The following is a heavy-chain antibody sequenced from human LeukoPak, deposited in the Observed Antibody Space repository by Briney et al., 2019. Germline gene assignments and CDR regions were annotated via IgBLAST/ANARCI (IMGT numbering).Heavy chain of an antibody. V-gene: IGHV3-23*01. J-gene: IGHJ4*02. D-gene: IGHD3-22*01. CDR2: GST. Sequence: GSTYSADSVKGRFTISRDNSKNALYLQMNGLRADDTAVYYCGIRDTSDYYVFWGQGTLVTVSS. CDR3: GIRDTSDYYVF.